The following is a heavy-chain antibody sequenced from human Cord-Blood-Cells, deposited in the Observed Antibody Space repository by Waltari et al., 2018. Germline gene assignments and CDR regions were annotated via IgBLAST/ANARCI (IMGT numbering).Heavy chain of an antibody. D-gene: IGHD2-15*01. CDR1: GYTLTELS. Sequence: QVQLVQSGAEVKKPGASVKVSCKVSGYTLTELSMHWVRQAPGKGIEWMGGFDPEDGETIYEKKFQGRVTMTEDTSTDTAYMELSSLRSEDTAVYYCATLNCSGGSCYSYYYGMDVWGQGTTVTVSS. J-gene: IGHJ6*02. CDR3: ATLNCSGGSCYSYYYGMDV. CDR2: FDPEDGET. V-gene: IGHV1-24*01.